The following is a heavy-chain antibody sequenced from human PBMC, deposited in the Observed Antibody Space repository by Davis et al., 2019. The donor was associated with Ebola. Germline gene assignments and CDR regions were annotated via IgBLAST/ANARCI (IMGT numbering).Heavy chain of an antibody. Sequence: ASVKVSCKASGYTFTNFGVSWVRQAPGQGLEWMGWISAYSGNTKYAQKLQGRVTMTTDTSTSTAYMELRSLRSDDTALYYCTTPGGQDSGYDVFDIWGQGTMVTVSS. J-gene: IGHJ3*02. V-gene: IGHV1-18*01. D-gene: IGHD5-12*01. CDR1: GYTFTNFG. CDR2: ISAYSGNT. CDR3: TTPGGQDSGYDVFDI.